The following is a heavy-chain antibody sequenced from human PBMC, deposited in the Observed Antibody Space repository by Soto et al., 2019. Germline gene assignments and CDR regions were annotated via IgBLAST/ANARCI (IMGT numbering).Heavy chain of an antibody. V-gene: IGHV4-34*01. D-gene: IGHD2-15*01. CDR1: GGSFSGYY. CDR2: INHSGST. J-gene: IGHJ6*03. CDR3: ARVHLNGVVGAYYYYMDV. Sequence: SETLSLTCAVYGGSFSGYYWSWIRQPPGKGLEWIGEINHSGSTNYNPSLKSRVTISVDTSKNQFSLKLSSVTAADTAVYYCARVHLNGVVGAYYYYMDVWGKGTTVTVSS.